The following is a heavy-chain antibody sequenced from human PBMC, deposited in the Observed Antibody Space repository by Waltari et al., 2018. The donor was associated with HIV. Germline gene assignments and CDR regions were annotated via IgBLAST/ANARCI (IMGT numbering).Heavy chain of an antibody. V-gene: IGHV3-23*01. CDR2: IAASYPNT. CDR1: GFTFSNYA. CDR3: ARIYVSGAFDI. D-gene: IGHD3-10*01. Sequence: EAQLLESGGGLVQPGGSLRVSCVGSGFTFSNYAMIWVRQAPGKGLWWVSAIAASYPNTYYSDSVRGRFTVSKDNSENSLHLQMNSLRAEDTALYYCARIYVSGAFDIWGQGTVVTVSS. J-gene: IGHJ3*02.